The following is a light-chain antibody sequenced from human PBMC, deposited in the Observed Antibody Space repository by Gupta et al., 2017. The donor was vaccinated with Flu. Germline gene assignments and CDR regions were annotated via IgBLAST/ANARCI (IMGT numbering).Light chain of an antibody. J-gene: IGKJ2*02. CDR2: LGS. CDR1: QSLLHNNGYNY. CDR3: MQCLPTPRT. V-gene: IGKV2-28*01. Sequence: DSVLTEYPLSLPVTPGEPAAVYCRSSQSLLHNNGYNYLHWYLHKPGQTPQLLIYLGSKRASGVPGRFSGSASGTDFTLKISRVEAEDVGVYYCMQCLPTPRTFGGGTRLKIK.